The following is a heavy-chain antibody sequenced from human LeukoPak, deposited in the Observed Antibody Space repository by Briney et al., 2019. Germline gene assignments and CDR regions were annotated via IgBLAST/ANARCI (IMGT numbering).Heavy chain of an antibody. CDR1: GFTFSSYE. Sequence: GGSLRLSCAASGFTFSSYEMNWVRQAPGKGLEWVSYINSSGSTIYYADSVKGRFTISRDNAKNSLYLQMNSLRAEDTAVYYCARDSKMGLDYWGQGTLVTVSS. CDR2: INSSGSTI. CDR3: ARDSKMGLDY. J-gene: IGHJ4*02. D-gene: IGHD5-24*01. V-gene: IGHV3-48*03.